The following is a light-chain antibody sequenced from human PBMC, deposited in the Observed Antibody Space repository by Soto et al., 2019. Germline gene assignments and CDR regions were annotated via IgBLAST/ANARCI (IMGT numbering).Light chain of an antibody. Sequence: EIVLTQSPGTLSLSPGERATLSCRASQSVSTSSLAWYQQKPGQAPRLLIYGASSRATGIPDRVSGSGSGADFTLSISRLEPEYFAMYYCQQYGSSPYTFGQGTKLAIK. J-gene: IGKJ2*01. CDR1: QSVSTSS. CDR3: QQYGSSPYT. CDR2: GAS. V-gene: IGKV3-20*01.